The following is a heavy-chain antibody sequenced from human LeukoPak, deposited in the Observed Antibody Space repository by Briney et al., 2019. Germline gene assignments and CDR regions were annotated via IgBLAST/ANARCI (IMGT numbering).Heavy chain of an antibody. Sequence: QAGGSLRLSCAASGFTFSSYEMNWVRQAPGKGLEWVSTISRSGTTIYYADSVKGRFTISRDNARNSLFLQMNSLRAEDTAVYYCARAQVGYNWFDPWGQGTLVTVSS. CDR1: GFTFSSYE. J-gene: IGHJ5*02. D-gene: IGHD1-26*01. V-gene: IGHV3-48*03. CDR3: ARAQVGYNWFDP. CDR2: ISRSGTTI.